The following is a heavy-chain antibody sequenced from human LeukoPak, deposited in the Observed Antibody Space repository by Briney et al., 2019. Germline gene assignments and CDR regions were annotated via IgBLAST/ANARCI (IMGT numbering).Heavy chain of an antibody. J-gene: IGHJ5*02. D-gene: IGHD2-2*01. Sequence: SETLSLTCTVSGGSISSYYWSWIRQPPGKGLEWIGEINHSGSTNYNPSLKSRVTISVDTSKNQFSLKLSSVTAADTVVYYCARGLRYCSSTSCLRGMWFDPWGQGTLVTVSS. V-gene: IGHV4-34*01. CDR1: GGSISSYY. CDR2: INHSGST. CDR3: ARGLRYCSSTSCLRGMWFDP.